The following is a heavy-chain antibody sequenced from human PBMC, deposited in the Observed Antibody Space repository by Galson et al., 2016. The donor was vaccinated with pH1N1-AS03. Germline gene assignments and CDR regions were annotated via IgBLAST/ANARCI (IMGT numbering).Heavy chain of an antibody. CDR3: ARMRDYGDLRDAFDI. CDR1: GFSLSTSGMC. J-gene: IGHJ3*02. D-gene: IGHD4-17*01. V-gene: IGHV2-70*11. Sequence: ALVKPTQTLTQTCTFSGFSLSTSGMCVSWIRQPPGKALEWLARMDWDDDKYYSTSLKTRLTISKDTSKNQVVLTMTNMDPVDTATYYCARMRDYGDLRDAFDIWGQGTMVTVSS. CDR2: MDWDDDK.